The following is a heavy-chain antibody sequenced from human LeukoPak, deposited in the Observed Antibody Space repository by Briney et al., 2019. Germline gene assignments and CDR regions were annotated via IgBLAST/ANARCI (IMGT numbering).Heavy chain of an antibody. D-gene: IGHD2-2*02. J-gene: IGHJ4*02. CDR1: GFTFGDYA. V-gene: IGHV3-49*04. CDR2: IRSKAYGGTT. CDR3: TRFISQLLYNY. Sequence: GGSLRLSCTASGFTFGDYAMSWVRQAPGKGLEWVGFIRSKAYGGTTEYAASVKGRFTTSRDDSKSIAYLQMNSLKTEDTAVYYCTRFISQLLYNYWGQGTLVTVSS.